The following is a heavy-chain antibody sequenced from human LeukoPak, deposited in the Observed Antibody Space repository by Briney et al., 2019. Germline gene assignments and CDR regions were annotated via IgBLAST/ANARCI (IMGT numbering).Heavy chain of an antibody. CDR1: GGSISSSSYY. D-gene: IGHD2-2*01. J-gene: IGHJ6*03. CDR2: IYYSGST. CDR3: ARRGSIVVVPAADYYMDV. Sequence: PSETLSLTXTVSGGSISSSSYYWGWIRQPPGKGLEWIGSIYYSGSTYYNPSLKSRVTISVDTSKNQFSLKLSSVTAADTAVYYCARRGSIVVVPAADYYMDVWGKGTTVTVSS. V-gene: IGHV4-39*01.